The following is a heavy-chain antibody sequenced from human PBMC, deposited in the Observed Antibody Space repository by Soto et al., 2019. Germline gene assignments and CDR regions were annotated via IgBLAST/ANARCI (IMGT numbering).Heavy chain of an antibody. J-gene: IGHJ4*02. CDR3: ARLDSSGWGLFDN. CDR1: GGSINRYY. D-gene: IGHD6-19*01. V-gene: IGHV4-59*08. CDR2: IYHSGST. Sequence: SETLSLTCTVSGGSINRYYWSWIRQPPGKGLEWIGYIYHSGSTNYNPSLKSRVTISVDTSKNQFSLKLSSVTAADTAVYYCARLDSSGWGLFDNWGQGSLVTVSS.